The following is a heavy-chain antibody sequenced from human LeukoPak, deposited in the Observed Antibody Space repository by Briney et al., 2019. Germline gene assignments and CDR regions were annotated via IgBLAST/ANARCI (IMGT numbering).Heavy chain of an antibody. CDR1: GGSISSSSYY. J-gene: IGHJ5*02. CDR3: ARERDYGSGSS. D-gene: IGHD3-10*01. CDR2: IYYSGST. V-gene: IGHV4-39*02. Sequence: SETLSLTCTVSGGSISSSSYYWGWIRQPPGKGLEWIGSIYYSGSTYYNPSLKSRVTISVDTSKNQFSLKLSSVTAADTAVYYCARERDYGSGSSWGQGTLVTVSS.